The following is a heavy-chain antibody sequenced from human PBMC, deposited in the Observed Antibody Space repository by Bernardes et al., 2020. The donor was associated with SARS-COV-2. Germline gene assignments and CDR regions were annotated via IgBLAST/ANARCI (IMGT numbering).Heavy chain of an antibody. CDR1: GFTFDDYA. J-gene: IGHJ6*02. D-gene: IGHD6-19*01. Sequence: GGSLRLSCAASGFTFDDYAMHWVRQAPGKGLEWVSGISWNSGSIGYADSVKGRFTISRDNSKNTLHLQMNTLRPEDTGVYYCARVKQWVVQDGMDVWGQGTTVAV. CDR3: ARVKQWVVQDGMDV. V-gene: IGHV3-9*01. CDR2: ISWNSGSI.